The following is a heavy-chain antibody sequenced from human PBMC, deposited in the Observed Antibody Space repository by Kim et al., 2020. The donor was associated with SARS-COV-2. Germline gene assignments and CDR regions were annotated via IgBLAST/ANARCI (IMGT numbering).Heavy chain of an antibody. Sequence: GGSLRLSCAASGFTFSSYAMHWVRQAPGKGLEWVAVISYDGSNKYYADSVKGRFTISRDNSKNTLYLQMNSLRAEDTAVYYCARTTMVRGPLYWGQGTLVTVSS. J-gene: IGHJ4*02. CDR2: ISYDGSNK. CDR1: GFTFSSYA. CDR3: ARTTMVRGPLY. V-gene: IGHV3-30-3*01. D-gene: IGHD3-10*01.